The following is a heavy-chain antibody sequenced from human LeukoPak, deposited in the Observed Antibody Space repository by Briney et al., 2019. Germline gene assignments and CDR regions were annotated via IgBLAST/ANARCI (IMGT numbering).Heavy chain of an antibody. J-gene: IGHJ5*02. D-gene: IGHD3-10*01. CDR1: GFTVSSNY. CDR3: ARDPYGSGSFP. CDR2: IYSGGST. V-gene: IGHV3-53*01. Sequence: GGSLRLSCAASGFTVSSNYMSWVRQAPGKGLEWVSVIYSGGSTYYADSVKGRFTISRDNSKNTLYLQMNSLRAGDTAVYYCARDPYGSGSFPWGQGTLVTVSS.